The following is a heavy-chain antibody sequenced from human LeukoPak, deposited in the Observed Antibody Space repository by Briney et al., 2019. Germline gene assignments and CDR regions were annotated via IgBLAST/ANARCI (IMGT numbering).Heavy chain of an antibody. CDR3: ARHPIAAAGTNFLYYYCGMDV. CDR1: GGSISSYY. J-gene: IGHJ6*02. Sequence: PSETLSLTCTVSGGSISSYYWSWIRQPPGKGLEWIGYIYYSGSTNYNPSLKSRVTISVDTSKNQFSLKLSSVTAADTAVYYCARHPIAAAGTNFLYYYCGMDVWGQGTTVTVSS. D-gene: IGHD6-13*01. CDR2: IYYSGST. V-gene: IGHV4-59*08.